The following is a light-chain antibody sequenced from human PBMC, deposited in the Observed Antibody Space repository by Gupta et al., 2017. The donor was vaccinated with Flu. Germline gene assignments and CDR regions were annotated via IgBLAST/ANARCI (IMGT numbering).Light chain of an antibody. CDR2: QVS. CDR3: SAYTSSAIYV. Sequence: QSALTQPASVSGSPGQSIRISCTGTNNDIGAYPYVSWYQQHPGTAPKLIIYQVSYRPSGVSNRFSGSKSGNTASLTISGLQAEDEADYYCSAYTSSAIYVFGTGTTVTVL. V-gene: IGLV2-14*01. J-gene: IGLJ1*01. CDR1: NNDIGAYPY.